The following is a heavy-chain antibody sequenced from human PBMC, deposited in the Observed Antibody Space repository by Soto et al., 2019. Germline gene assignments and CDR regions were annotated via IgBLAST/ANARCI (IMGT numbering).Heavy chain of an antibody. V-gene: IGHV3-33*05. D-gene: IGHD5-12*01. Sequence: GESLKISCVTSGFTFSDYGFHWVRQAPGKGLDWVAMISFDGNKINYAESVKGRFTISRDPSKNTLYLQMTSLTAEDAAVYYCGRGLVMGGIDLNLYVMDVWGQGTTVTVSS. CDR1: GFTFSDYG. CDR3: GRGLVMGGIDLNLYVMDV. CDR2: ISFDGNKI. J-gene: IGHJ6*02.